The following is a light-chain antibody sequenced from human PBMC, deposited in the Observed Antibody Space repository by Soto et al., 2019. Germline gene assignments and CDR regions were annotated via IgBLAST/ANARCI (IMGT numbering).Light chain of an antibody. CDR3: QQSYSSPPT. V-gene: IGKV1-39*01. CDR1: QSISPY. CDR2: TAS. J-gene: IGKJ4*01. Sequence: DIQLTQSPPSLSASVGDRITITCRASQSISPYLNWYQQKPGKAPQLLIYTASTLQSGVPSRFSGSGSGTDFALTITSLPPEALATYYCQQSYSSPPTFGGGTRVQI.